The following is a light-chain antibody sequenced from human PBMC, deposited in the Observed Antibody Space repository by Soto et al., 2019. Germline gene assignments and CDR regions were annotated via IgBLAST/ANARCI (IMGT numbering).Light chain of an antibody. CDR1: SNDVGGYNF. J-gene: IGLJ1*01. CDR3: SSYAGNNIFYV. V-gene: IGLV2-8*01. CDR2: EVS. Sequence: QSALAQPPSASGSPGQSVTISCAGTSNDVGGYNFVSWYQQHPGKAPELMIFEVSKRPSGVPDRFSGSKSGNTASLTVSGLQAEDEADYYCSSYAGNNIFYVFGTGTKVTVL.